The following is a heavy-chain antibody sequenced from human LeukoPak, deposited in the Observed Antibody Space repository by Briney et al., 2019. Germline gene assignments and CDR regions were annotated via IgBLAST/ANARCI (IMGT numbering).Heavy chain of an antibody. CDR3: ARRRFSGSYFDY. Sequence: SETLSLTFAVYGGSFSGYYWSWIRQPPGKWLEWMGEINHSGSTNYNPSLKSRVTISVDTSKNQFSLKLSSVTAADTAVYYCARRRFSGSYFDYWGQGTLVTVSS. V-gene: IGHV4-34*01. CDR1: GGSFSGYY. D-gene: IGHD1-26*01. J-gene: IGHJ4*02. CDR2: INHSGST.